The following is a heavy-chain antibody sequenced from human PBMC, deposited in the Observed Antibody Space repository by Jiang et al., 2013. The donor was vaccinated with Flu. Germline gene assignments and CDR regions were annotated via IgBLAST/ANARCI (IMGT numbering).Heavy chain of an antibody. CDR1: GGSISSSSYY. CDR2: IYYSGST. CDR3: AREGEYYDYVWGSYRIRKDAFDI. V-gene: IGHV4-39*01. J-gene: IGHJ3*02. D-gene: IGHD3-16*02. Sequence: GSGLVKPSETLSLTCTVSGGSISSSSYYWGWIRQPPGKGLEWIGSIYYSGSTYYNPSLKSRVTISVDTSKNQFSLKLSSVTAADTAVYYCAREGEYYDYVWGSYRIRKDAFDIWGQGTMVTVSS.